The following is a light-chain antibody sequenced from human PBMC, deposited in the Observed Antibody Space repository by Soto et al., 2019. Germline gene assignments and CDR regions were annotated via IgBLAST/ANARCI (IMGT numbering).Light chain of an antibody. V-gene: IGKV1-33*01. J-gene: IGKJ4*01. Sequence: ESKMTQSPASLSASVGDRFTMTCQASQDIKNYLNWYQQKSGKAHKLLIYDASDLETGVPSRFSGSGSGTDFTFTINSLQPEDIATYYCQQYDNLPLTFGGGTKVDIK. CDR1: QDIKNY. CDR3: QQYDNLPLT. CDR2: DAS.